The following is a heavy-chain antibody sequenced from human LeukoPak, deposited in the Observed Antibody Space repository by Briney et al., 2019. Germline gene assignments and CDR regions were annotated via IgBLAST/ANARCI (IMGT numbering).Heavy chain of an antibody. Sequence: SETLSLTCAVSGYAISSGYYWGWVRQPPGKGLEWIGTIFHSGSTYYNPSLKSRVTISVDTSKNQFSLNLSSVTAADTAVYYCARHSQWGVIQWTFDIWGQGTMVTVFS. CDR2: IFHSGST. D-gene: IGHD3-16*02. CDR3: ARHSQWGVIQWTFDI. V-gene: IGHV4-38-2*01. J-gene: IGHJ3*02. CDR1: GYAISSGYY.